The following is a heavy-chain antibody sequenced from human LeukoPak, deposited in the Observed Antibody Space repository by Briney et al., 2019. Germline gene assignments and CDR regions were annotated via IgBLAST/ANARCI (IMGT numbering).Heavy chain of an antibody. D-gene: IGHD3-22*01. CDR2: IGGSDGST. Sequence: GGSLRLSCAASGFTFNSYAMSWVRHAPEKGLEWVSTIGGSDGSTYYADSVKGRFTISRDNSKNTLYLQMNSLRAEDTAVYYCAKVKYYYDSSGQGPFDYWGQGTLVTVSS. V-gene: IGHV3-23*01. J-gene: IGHJ4*02. CDR1: GFTFNSYA. CDR3: AKVKYYYDSSGQGPFDY.